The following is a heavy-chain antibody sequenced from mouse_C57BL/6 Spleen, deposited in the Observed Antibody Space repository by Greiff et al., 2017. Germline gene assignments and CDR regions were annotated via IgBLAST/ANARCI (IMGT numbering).Heavy chain of an antibody. Sequence: EVQLVESGGGLVKPGGSLKLSCAASGFTFSDYGLHWVRQAPEKGLEWVAYISSGSSTIYYADTVKGRLTISRDNAKNTLFLQMTSLRSEDTAMYYCARRHYGSSRYAMDYWGQGTSVTVSS. CDR1: GFTFSDYG. D-gene: IGHD1-1*01. CDR2: ISSGSSTI. V-gene: IGHV5-17*01. J-gene: IGHJ4*01. CDR3: ARRHYGSSRYAMDY.